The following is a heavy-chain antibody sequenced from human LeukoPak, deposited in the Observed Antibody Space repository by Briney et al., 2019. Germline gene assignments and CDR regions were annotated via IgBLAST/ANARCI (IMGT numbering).Heavy chain of an antibody. Sequence: SETLSLTCAVYGGSFSGYYWSWIRQPPGKGLEWIGEINHSGSTNYNPSLKSRVTVSVDTSKNQFSLKLSSVTAADTAVYYCVRGSTLRHYQYWGQGTLVTVSS. CDR3: VRGSTLRHYQY. D-gene: IGHD3-16*01. J-gene: IGHJ4*02. CDR1: GGSFSGYY. CDR2: INHSGST. V-gene: IGHV4-34*01.